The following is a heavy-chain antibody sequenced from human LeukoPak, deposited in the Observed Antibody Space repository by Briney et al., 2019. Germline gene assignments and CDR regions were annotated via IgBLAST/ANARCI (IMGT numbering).Heavy chain of an antibody. CDR2: IWYDGSNK. Sequence: QSGGSLRLSCAASGFTFSSYGMHWVRQAPGKGLEWVAVIWYDGSNKYYADSVKGRFTISRDNSKNTLYLQMNSLRAEDTAVYYCARDSGYYYDSAGAFDIWGQGTMVTVSS. CDR3: ARDSGYYYDSAGAFDI. CDR1: GFTFSSYG. J-gene: IGHJ3*02. V-gene: IGHV3-33*01. D-gene: IGHD3-22*01.